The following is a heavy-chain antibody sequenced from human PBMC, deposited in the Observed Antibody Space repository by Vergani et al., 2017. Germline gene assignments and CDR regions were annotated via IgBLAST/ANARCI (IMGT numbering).Heavy chain of an antibody. CDR1: GGSFTSYH. CDR3: ARVNTETSGHLYYYYYMDV. J-gene: IGHJ6*03. CDR2: IDHTGRP. V-gene: IGHV4-34*01. D-gene: IGHD4-11*01. Sequence: QVQLQQWGGGLLKPSETLSLTCVVNGGSFTSYHWTWIRESPGEGLEWVGDIDHTGRPDYNPSLKSRFTISVDKSRNPLSLTLNSVTSNDTAIYFCARVNTETSGHLYYYYYMDVWGQGTAVTVS.